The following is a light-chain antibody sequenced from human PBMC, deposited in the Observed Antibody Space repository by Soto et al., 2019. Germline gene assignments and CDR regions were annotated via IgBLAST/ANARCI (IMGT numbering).Light chain of an antibody. Sequence: EIVMTQSPATLSVSPGERATLSCRASQSVTSTLAWYQQKPGQTPRLLIYDASTGATGLPARFSGSGSGTEFTLTINSLQAEDCAVYYCQQYYNWPRTFGQGTRLEIK. V-gene: IGKV3-15*01. CDR1: QSVTST. J-gene: IGKJ5*01. CDR3: QQYYNWPRT. CDR2: DAS.